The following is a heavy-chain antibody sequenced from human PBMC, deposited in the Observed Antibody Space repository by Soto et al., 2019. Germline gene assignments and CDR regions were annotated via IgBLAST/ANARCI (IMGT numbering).Heavy chain of an antibody. Sequence: HLGGSLGLSCAVSGFSFGTYTVNWVRQAPGMGLEWVSGLSDSVGTTPYAYSVKGRFTISRGKSKNTLYLQMNSLRAEDPAVYHCAKHLIGRRLQPPFDRWGQGTQGT. J-gene: IGHJ4*02. D-gene: IGHD1-1*01. V-gene: IGHV3-23*01. CDR3: AKHLIGRRLQPPFDR. CDR2: LSDSVGTT. CDR1: GFSFGTYT.